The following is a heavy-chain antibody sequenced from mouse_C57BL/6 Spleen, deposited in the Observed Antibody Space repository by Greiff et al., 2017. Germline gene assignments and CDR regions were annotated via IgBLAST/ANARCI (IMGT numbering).Heavy chain of an antibody. J-gene: IGHJ1*03. CDR3: TRDGDYGSSYVWYFDG. V-gene: IGHV5-9-1*02. Sequence: EVNVVESGEGLVKPGGSLKLSCAASGFTFSSYAMSWVRQTPEKRLEWVAYISSGGDYIYYADTVKGRFTISRDNARNTLYLQMSSLKSEDTAMYYCTRDGDYGSSYVWYFDGWGTGTTVTVSS. D-gene: IGHD1-1*01. CDR2: ISSGGDYI. CDR1: GFTFSSYA.